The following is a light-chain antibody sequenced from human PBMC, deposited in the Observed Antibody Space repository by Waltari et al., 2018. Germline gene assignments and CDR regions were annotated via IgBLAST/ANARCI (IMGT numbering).Light chain of an antibody. Sequence: VVLPNSQFSWPAPLGNPPSFSCRPGKGLVNSDGNTYFNWFHQRPGQSPRRLIYKVSNRDSGVPDRFSGSGSGTDFTLKISRVEAEDVGFYYCMQHTHWPPWTFGQGTKVEIK. CDR2: KVS. J-gene: IGKJ1*01. V-gene: IGKV2-30*01. CDR1: KGLVNSDGNTY. CDR3: MQHTHWPPWT.